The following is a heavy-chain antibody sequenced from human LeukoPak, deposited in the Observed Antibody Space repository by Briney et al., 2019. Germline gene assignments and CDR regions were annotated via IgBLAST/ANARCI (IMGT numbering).Heavy chain of an antibody. CDR2: ISYDGSNK. CDR3: AKDQIAVAVYYFDY. Sequence: PGGPLRLSCAASGYTFSSYGMHWVRQAPGKGLKWVAVISYDGSNKYYADSVKGRFTISRDNSKNTLYLQMNSLRAEDTAVYYCAKDQIAVAVYYFDYWGQGTLVTVSS. D-gene: IGHD6-19*01. J-gene: IGHJ4*02. V-gene: IGHV3-30*18. CDR1: GYTFSSYG.